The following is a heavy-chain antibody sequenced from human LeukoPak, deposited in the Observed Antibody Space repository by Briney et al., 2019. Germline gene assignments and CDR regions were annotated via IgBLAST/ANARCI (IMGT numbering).Heavy chain of an antibody. D-gene: IGHD3-22*01. CDR2: ISAYNGNT. CDR1: GYTFTSYG. Sequence: ASVKVSCKASGYTFTSYGISWVRQAPGQGLEWMGWISAYNGNTNYAQKLQGRVTMTTDTSTSTAYMELRSLRSDDTAVYYCARDLGVFHYYDSSGYYAAAFDIWGQGQWSPSLQ. J-gene: IGHJ3*02. CDR3: ARDLGVFHYYDSSGYYAAAFDI. V-gene: IGHV1-18*01.